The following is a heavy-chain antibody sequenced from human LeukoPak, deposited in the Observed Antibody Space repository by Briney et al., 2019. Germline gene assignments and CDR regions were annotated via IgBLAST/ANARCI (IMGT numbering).Heavy chain of an antibody. CDR1: GFTFSSYA. CDR2: ISGSGGST. D-gene: IGHD3-10*01. V-gene: IGHV3-23*01. J-gene: IGHJ4*02. CDR3: AKGLWFGEFYRPS. Sequence: PGGSLRLSCAASGFTFSSYAMSWVRQAPGKGLEWVSAISGSGGSTYYADSVKGRFTISRDNSKNTLYLQMNSLRAVDTAVYYCAKGLWFGEFYRPSWGQGTLVTVSS.